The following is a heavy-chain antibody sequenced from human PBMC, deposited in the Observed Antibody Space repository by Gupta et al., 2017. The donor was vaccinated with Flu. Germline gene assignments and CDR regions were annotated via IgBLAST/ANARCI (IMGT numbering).Heavy chain of an antibody. D-gene: IGHD6-19*01. CDR2: MSRSNSYI. CDR3: ARAWDVTVAGTFDY. V-gene: IGHV3-21*01. CDR1: GSTFSAYG. Sequence: EVQLVESGGGLVKPGGSLRLSCAASGSTFSAYGMNWVLQAPGKGLEGVSSMSRSNSYIYYADSVKGRFTISRHNAKNSLYLQMNSLRAEDTAVYYCARAWDVTVAGTFDYWGQGTLVTVSS. J-gene: IGHJ4*02.